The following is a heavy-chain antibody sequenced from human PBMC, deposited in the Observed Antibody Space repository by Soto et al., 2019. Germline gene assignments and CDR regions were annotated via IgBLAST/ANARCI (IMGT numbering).Heavy chain of an antibody. Sequence: PGGSLRLSCAASGFTFTRYSMNWVRQAPGKGPEWVSSISSTTNYIYYGDSMKGRFTISRDNAKNSLYLQMNSLRAEDTAVYYCARGKITMIPSYFDYWGQGTLVTVSS. V-gene: IGHV3-21*06. J-gene: IGHJ4*02. CDR1: GFTFTRYS. CDR3: ARGKITMIPSYFDY. CDR2: ISSTTNYI. D-gene: IGHD3-22*01.